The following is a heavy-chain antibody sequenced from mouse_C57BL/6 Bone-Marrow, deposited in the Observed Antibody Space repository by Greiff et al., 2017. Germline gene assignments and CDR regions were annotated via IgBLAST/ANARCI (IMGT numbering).Heavy chain of an antibody. J-gene: IGHJ2*01. CDR3: SSCSNYGLDY. CDR1: GYAFSSYW. D-gene: IGHD2-5*01. V-gene: IGHV1-80*01. CDR2: IYPGDGDT. Sequence: VQLQQSGAELVKPGASVKISCKASGYAFSSYWMNWVKQRPGKGLEWIGQIYPGDGDTNYTGKFKGKATLTADKSSRSAYMQLSRLTAEDSAVYVGSSCSNYGLDYWGQGTTLTVSS.